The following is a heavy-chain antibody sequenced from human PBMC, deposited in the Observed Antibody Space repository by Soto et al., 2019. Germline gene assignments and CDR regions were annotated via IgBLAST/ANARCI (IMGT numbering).Heavy chain of an antibody. CDR1: GVTFSSYT. D-gene: IGHD2-21*01. V-gene: IGHV1-69*02. Sequence: QVQLVQSGAEVKKPGSSVKVSCKASGVTFSSYTISWVRQAPGQGLEWMGRIIPILGIANYAQKFQGRVTITADKSTSTADMDLSSLRSEDTAVSYCAGRRCGCDCYSFDYYMDVCGKGNTVTVSS. CDR2: IIPILGIA. CDR3: AGRRCGCDCYSFDYYMDV. J-gene: IGHJ6*03.